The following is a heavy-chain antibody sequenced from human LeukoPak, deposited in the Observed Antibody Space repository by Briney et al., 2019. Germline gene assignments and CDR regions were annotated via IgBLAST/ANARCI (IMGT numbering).Heavy chain of an antibody. Sequence: GGSLRLSCAASGFTFSSYAMHWVRQAPGKGLEWVGRIRNKANSYSTEYAASVKGRFTISRDDSKNSVYLQMNSLKTEDTAVYCCARGGSWAPLDVWGQGTTVTVSS. CDR1: GFTFSSYA. V-gene: IGHV3-72*01. CDR2: IRNKANSYST. D-gene: IGHD3-16*01. CDR3: ARGGSWAPLDV. J-gene: IGHJ6*02.